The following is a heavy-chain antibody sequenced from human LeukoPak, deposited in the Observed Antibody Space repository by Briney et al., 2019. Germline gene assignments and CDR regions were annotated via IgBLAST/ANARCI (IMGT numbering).Heavy chain of an antibody. CDR3: AREGWNAFDR. CDR1: AYTFDNYY. CDR2: MNPGTGDT. D-gene: IGHD1-1*01. Sequence: ASVKVSCKASAYTFDNYYIHWVRQAPGQGLEWMGWMNPGTGDTNYAHNLQGRVTMTRDTSLDTAYLDLTRLTPDDTALYYCAREGWNAFDRWGQGTLVTVCS. V-gene: IGHV1-2*02. J-gene: IGHJ4*02.